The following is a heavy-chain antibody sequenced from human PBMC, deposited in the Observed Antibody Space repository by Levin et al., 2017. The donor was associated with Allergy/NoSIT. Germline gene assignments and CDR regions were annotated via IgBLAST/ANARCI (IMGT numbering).Heavy chain of an antibody. D-gene: IGHD6-19*01. V-gene: IGHV3-48*02. CDR2: ISSSSSTI. CDR1: GFTFSSYS. J-gene: IGHJ3*02. Sequence: GGSLRLSCAASGFTFSSYSMNWVRQAPGKGLEWVSYISSSSSTIYYADSVKGRFTISRDNAKNSLYLQMNSLRDEDTAVYYCARGSYSSGWWGAFDIWGQGTMVTVSS. CDR3: ARGSYSSGWWGAFDI.